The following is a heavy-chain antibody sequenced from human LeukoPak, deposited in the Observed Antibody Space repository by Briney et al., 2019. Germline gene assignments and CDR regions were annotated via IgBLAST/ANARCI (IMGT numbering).Heavy chain of an antibody. CDR2: IKQGGDEK. Sequence: GGSLRLSCVASGFTLSHYWMSWVRQAPGKGLEWVANIKQGGDEKYYVDSVKGRFTISRDDANNSLYLQMNSLRVEDTATYYCARDESGPQYWGQGTQATVSS. CDR3: ARDESGPQY. D-gene: IGHD2-8*02. V-gene: IGHV3-7*04. CDR1: GFTLSHYW. J-gene: IGHJ4*02.